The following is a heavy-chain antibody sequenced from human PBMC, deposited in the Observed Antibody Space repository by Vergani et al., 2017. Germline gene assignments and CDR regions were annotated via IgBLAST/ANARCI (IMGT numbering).Heavy chain of an antibody. CDR1: GGTFNTYS. Sequence: QVQLVQSGAEVKKPGSSVKVSCKASGGTFNTYSISWVRQAPGQGLEWMGNIIPMFRTPNLAQKFQDRVTIIADESTNTVSMELRSLRSEDTAVYYCARVGSYCSSTSCYDYWGQGTLVTVSS. D-gene: IGHD2-2*01. CDR3: ARVGSYCSSTSCYDY. CDR2: IIPMFRTP. J-gene: IGHJ4*02. V-gene: IGHV1-69*13.